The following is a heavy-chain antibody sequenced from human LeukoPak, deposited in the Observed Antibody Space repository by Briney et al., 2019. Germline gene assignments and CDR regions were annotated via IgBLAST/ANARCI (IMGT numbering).Heavy chain of an antibody. CDR3: AKDHGYYYDGSGYYKFSYFDY. V-gene: IGHV3-23*01. CDR1: GFNFSSYA. Sequence: PGGSLRLSCAASGFNFSSYAMSWVRQAPGKGLEWVSAISGSGGSTYYADSVKGRFTISRDNSKNTLYLQMNSLRAEDTAVYYCAKDHGYYYDGSGYYKFSYFDYWGQGTLVTVSS. D-gene: IGHD3-22*01. J-gene: IGHJ4*02. CDR2: ISGSGGST.